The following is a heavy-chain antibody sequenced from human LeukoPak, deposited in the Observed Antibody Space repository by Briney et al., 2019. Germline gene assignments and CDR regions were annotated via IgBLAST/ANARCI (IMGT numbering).Heavy chain of an antibody. CDR3: ASTVTTGFRYWFDP. CDR2: IIPILGIA. J-gene: IGHJ5*02. Sequence: SVKLSCKASGGTFSSYAISWVRQAPGQGLEWMGRIIPILGIANYAQKFQGSVTITADKSTSTAYMELSSLRSEDTAVYYCASTVTTGFRYWFDPWGQGTLVTVSS. D-gene: IGHD4-17*01. CDR1: GGTFSSYA. V-gene: IGHV1-69*04.